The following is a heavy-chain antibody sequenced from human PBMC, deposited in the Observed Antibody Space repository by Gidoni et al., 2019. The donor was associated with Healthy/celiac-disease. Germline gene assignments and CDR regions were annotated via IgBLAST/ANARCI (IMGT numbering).Heavy chain of an antibody. CDR3: ARQLAYSSGRAGDY. V-gene: IGHV4-59*08. CDR2: IYYSGST. CDR1: GGSISSYY. Sequence: QLQLPESGPGLVKPSETLSLTCPVSGGSISSYYWSWIRQPPGKGLEWIGYIYYSGSTNYNPSLKSRVTISVDTSKNQFSLKLSSVTAADTAVYYCARQLAYSSGRAGDYWGQGTLVTVSS. J-gene: IGHJ4*02. D-gene: IGHD6-19*01.